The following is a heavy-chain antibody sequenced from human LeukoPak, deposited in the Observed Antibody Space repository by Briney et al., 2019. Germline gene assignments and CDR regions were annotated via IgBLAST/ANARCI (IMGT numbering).Heavy chain of an antibody. V-gene: IGHV5-51*01. Sequence: GESLKISCKGSGYSFTSYWIGWVRQMPGKGLEWMGITYPGDSDTRYSPSFQGQVTISADKSISTAYLQWSSLKASDTAMYYCARTGIAAAGTSSNWFDPWGQGTLVTVSS. CDR2: TYPGDSDT. CDR1: GYSFTSYW. J-gene: IGHJ5*02. D-gene: IGHD6-13*01. CDR3: ARTGIAAAGTSSNWFDP.